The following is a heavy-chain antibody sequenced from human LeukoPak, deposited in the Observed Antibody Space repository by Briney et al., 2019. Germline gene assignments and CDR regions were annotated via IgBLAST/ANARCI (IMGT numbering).Heavy chain of an antibody. CDR3: ARALSVLPDY. J-gene: IGHJ4*02. Sequence: GGSLRLSCAASGFTVSSSYMSWVRQAPGKGLEWVSVIYSGGSTYYADSVKGRFTISRDNSKNTVYLQMNSLRAEDTAVYFCARALSVLPDYWGQGALVTVSS. CDR2: IYSGGST. V-gene: IGHV3-66*01. D-gene: IGHD2/OR15-2a*01. CDR1: GFTVSSSY.